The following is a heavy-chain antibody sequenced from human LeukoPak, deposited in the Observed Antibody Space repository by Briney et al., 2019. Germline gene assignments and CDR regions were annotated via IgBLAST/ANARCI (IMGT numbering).Heavy chain of an antibody. CDR2: IYYSGST. CDR1: GGSISSYY. J-gene: IGHJ4*02. Sequence: PSETLSLTCTVSGGSISSYYWSWIRQPPGKGLEWIGYIYYSGSTNYNPSLKSRVTISVDTSKNQFSLRLSSVTAADTAVYYCARHGVGRGGDFDYWGQGTLVTVS. CDR3: ARHGVGRGGDFDY. V-gene: IGHV4-59*08. D-gene: IGHD3-10*01.